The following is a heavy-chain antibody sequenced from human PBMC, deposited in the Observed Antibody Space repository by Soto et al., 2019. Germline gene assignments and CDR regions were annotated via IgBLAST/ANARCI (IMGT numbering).Heavy chain of an antibody. CDR3: ARRSVDTVDSSGFYEY. J-gene: IGHJ4*02. CDR2: INHSGVT. Sequence: PSETLSLTCAVYGGSFSAYYWSWIRQPPGKGLEWIGEINHSGVTSYNPSLKSRVTISVETSKSQFSLKLTSVTAADRAVYYCARRSVDTVDSSGFYEYWGPGTTVTVSS. CDR1: GGSFSAYY. V-gene: IGHV4-34*01. D-gene: IGHD3-22*01.